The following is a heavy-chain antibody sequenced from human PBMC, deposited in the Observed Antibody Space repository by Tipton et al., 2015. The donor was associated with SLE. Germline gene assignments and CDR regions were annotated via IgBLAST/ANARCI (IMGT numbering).Heavy chain of an antibody. D-gene: IGHD6-6*01. CDR1: GDSIGTYY. CDR3: ARQAEYSSSSGFRFDP. CDR2: VYDTGYS. V-gene: IGHV4-59*08. J-gene: IGHJ5*02. Sequence: TLSLTCTVSGDSIGTYYWSWIRRPPGKGLEWIAYVYDTGYSNYNLSLKSRVTIPLDTSKKQVSLKLTHVTAADTAIYYCARQAEYSSSSGFRFDPWGQGTLVTVSS.